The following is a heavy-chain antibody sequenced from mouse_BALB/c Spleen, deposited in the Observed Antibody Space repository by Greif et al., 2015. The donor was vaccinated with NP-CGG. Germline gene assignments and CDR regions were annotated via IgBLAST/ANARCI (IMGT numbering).Heavy chain of an antibody. D-gene: IGHD5-1*01. J-gene: IGHJ4*01. Sequence: VKLVESGPGLVAPSQSLSITCTVSGFSLTSYGVHWVRQPPGKGLEWLGVIWAGGSTNYNSALMSRLSIGKDNSKSQVFLKMNSLQTDDTAMYYCDRGVPYAMDYWGQGTSVTVSS. CDR3: DRGVPYAMDY. CDR1: GFSLTSYG. CDR2: IWAGGST. V-gene: IGHV2-9*02.